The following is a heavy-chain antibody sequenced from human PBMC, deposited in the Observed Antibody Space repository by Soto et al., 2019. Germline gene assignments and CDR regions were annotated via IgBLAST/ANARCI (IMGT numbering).Heavy chain of an antibody. J-gene: IGHJ5*02. D-gene: IGHD3-10*01. CDR3: ASALFKAANRAGVGEHNCFEP. CDR1: GYTFTSYG. CDR2: ISGYNGNT. Sequence: ASVKFSCKASGYTFTSYGISWVPRAPGQGLEWVACISGYNGNTNYAQKFKGRVTMTRDTSTSTVYMERRSVSSHDTAVYYCASALFKAANRAGVGEHNCFEPWGQRSLVTVSS. V-gene: IGHV1-18*01.